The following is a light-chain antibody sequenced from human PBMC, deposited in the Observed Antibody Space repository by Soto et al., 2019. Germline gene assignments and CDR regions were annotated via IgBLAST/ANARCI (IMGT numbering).Light chain of an antibody. CDR2: AAS. CDR3: QQYYSYPLT. J-gene: IGKJ1*01. Sequence: AIRMTQSPSSFSASTGDRVTITCRASQGISSYLAWYQQKPGKAPKLLIYAASTLQSGVPSRFSGSGSGSDFTLTIHCLQSEDFATYYCQQYYSYPLTSGQGTKVDIK. CDR1: QGISSY. V-gene: IGKV1-8*01.